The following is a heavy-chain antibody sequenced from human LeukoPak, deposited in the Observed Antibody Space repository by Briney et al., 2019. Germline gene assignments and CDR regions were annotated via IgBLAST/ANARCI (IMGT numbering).Heavy chain of an antibody. CDR1: GFTFSTYE. V-gene: IGHV3-48*03. CDR2: ISSSGNFI. CDR3: ARVHPYDSSGYPFDY. Sequence: WGSLRLSCAASGFTFSTYEMNWVRQAPGKGLEWVSYISSSGNFICYADSVKGRFTISRDNAKNSLYLQMNSLGAEDTAVYYCARVHPYDSSGYPFDYWGQGTLVTVSS. D-gene: IGHD3-22*01. J-gene: IGHJ4*02.